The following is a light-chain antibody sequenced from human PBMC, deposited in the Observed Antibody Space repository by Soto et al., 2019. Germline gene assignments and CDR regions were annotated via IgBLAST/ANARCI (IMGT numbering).Light chain of an antibody. CDR3: SSYTSSSTPLYV. CDR2: DVS. Sequence: QSVLTQPASVSGSPGQSITISCTGTSSDVGGYNYVSWYQQHPGKAPKLMIYDVSNRPSGVSNRFSGSKSGNTASLTISGLQFDDYAYYYCSSYTSSSTPLYVFGTGTKVTVL. V-gene: IGLV2-14*01. CDR1: SSDVGGYNY. J-gene: IGLJ1*01.